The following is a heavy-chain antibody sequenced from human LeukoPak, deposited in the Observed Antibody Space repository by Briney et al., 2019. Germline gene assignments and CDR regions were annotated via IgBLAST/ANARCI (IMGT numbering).Heavy chain of an antibody. CDR3: ARPNGDYYNWFDP. D-gene: IGHD4-17*01. CDR2: INPNSGDT. V-gene: IGHV1-2*02. J-gene: IGHJ5*02. Sequence: ASVMVSCKASGYTFTGYYIHWVRQAPGQGLEWMGWINPNSGDTNYAQKFQDRVTLTRGTSISTAYMEVTRSDDTAVYYCARPNGDYYNWFDPWGQGTLVTVSS. CDR1: GYTFTGYY.